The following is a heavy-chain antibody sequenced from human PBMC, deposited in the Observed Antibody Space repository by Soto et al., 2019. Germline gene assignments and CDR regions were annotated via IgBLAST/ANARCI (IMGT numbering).Heavy chain of an antibody. D-gene: IGHD3-16*01. CDR3: ARDLGVLGY. V-gene: IGHV3-7*03. Sequence: PGGSLRLSCAASGFTFSNYWITWVRQAPWKGLEWVANIIKDGIEKSYVDSVKGRFTISRDNAKSSLYLEMNSLRVEDTAVYYWARDLGVLGYWGQGTLVTVSS. CDR1: GFTFSNYW. CDR2: IIKDGIEK. J-gene: IGHJ4*02.